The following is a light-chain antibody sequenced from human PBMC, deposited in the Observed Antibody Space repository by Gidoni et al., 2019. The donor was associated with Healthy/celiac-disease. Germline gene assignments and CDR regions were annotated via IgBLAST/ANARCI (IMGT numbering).Light chain of an antibody. CDR3: QQYGSSPFT. CDR1: QSVSSSY. Sequence: IVLTPSPGTLTLSPRGRATLSCKASQSVSSSYLAWYQQKPGQAPRLLIYGASSRATGTPDRFSGSGSGTDFTLTISRLEPEDFAVYYCQQYGSSPFTFGPGTKVDIK. CDR2: GAS. J-gene: IGKJ3*01. V-gene: IGKV3-20*01.